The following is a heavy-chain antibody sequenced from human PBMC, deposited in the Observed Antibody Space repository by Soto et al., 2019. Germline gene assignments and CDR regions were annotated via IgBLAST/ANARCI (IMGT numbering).Heavy chain of an antibody. Sequence: GGSLRLSCAASGFTFSSYAMSWVRQAPGKGLEWVSAISGSGGSTYYADSVKGRFTISRDNSKNTLYLQMNSLRAEDTAVYYCAKDPAIAAAGPRYFDYWGQGTLVTVSS. CDR3: AKDPAIAAAGPRYFDY. J-gene: IGHJ4*02. V-gene: IGHV3-23*01. CDR1: GFTFSSYA. CDR2: ISGSGGST. D-gene: IGHD6-13*01.